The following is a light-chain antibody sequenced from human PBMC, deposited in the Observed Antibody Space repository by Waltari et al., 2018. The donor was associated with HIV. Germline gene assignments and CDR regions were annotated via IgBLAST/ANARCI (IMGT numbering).Light chain of an antibody. J-gene: IGLJ1*01. CDR2: QDS. V-gene: IGLV3-1*01. CDR1: KLGDKY. Sequence: SYELTPPPSVSVSPRQTASITCSGDKLGDKYACWYQQKPGQSPVLVIYQDSKRPSGIPERFSGSNSGNTATLTISGTQAMDEADYYCQAWDSSRYVFGTGTKVTVL. CDR3: QAWDSSRYV.